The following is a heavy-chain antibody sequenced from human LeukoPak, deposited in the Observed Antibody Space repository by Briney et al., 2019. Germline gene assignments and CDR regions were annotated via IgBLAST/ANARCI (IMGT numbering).Heavy chain of an antibody. V-gene: IGHV7-4-1*02. CDR3: AREGSPDYDFWSGYRPDAFDI. D-gene: IGHD3-3*01. Sequence: ASVKVSCKASGGTFSSYAISWVRQAPGQGLEWMGWINTNTGNPTYAQGFTGRFVFSLDTSVSTAYLQISSLKAEDTAVYYCAREGSPDYDFWSGYRPDAFDIWGQGTMVTVSS. J-gene: IGHJ3*02. CDR2: INTNTGNP. CDR1: GGTFSSYA.